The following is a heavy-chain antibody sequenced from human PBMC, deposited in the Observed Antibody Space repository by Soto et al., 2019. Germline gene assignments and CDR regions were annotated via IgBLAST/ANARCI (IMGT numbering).Heavy chain of an antibody. CDR3: ARGDILSDH. D-gene: IGHD3-9*01. V-gene: IGHV1-3*01. J-gene: IGHJ4*02. CDR2: INGGNGVT. Sequence: ASVKVSCKTSGYTFTTFGIHWVRQAPGQRPEWIGWINGGNGVTKYSQKFQGRVTITRDTSASTAYLELSSLRSEETAVYYCARGDILSDHWGQGTLVNVS. CDR1: GYTFTTFG.